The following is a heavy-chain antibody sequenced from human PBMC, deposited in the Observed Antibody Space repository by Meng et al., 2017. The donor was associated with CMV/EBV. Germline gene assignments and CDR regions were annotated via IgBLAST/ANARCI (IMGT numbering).Heavy chain of an antibody. CDR1: GGTFSSYT. Sequence: SVKVSCKASGGTFSSYTIGWVRQAPGQGLEWMGRIIPILGIANYAQKFQGRVTITADKSTSTAYMELSSLRSEDTAVYYCARGFREWELYTGVGGMDVWGQGTTVTVSS. CDR2: IIPILGIA. CDR3: ARGFREWELYTGVGGMDV. D-gene: IGHD1-26*01. V-gene: IGHV1-69*02. J-gene: IGHJ6*02.